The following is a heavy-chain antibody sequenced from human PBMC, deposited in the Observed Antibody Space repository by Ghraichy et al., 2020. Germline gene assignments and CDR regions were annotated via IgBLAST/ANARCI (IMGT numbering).Heavy chain of an antibody. CDR3: AREQQLGAFDI. CDR1: GFTFSSYA. Sequence: LALTCAASGFTFSSYAMHWVRQAPGKGLEWMAVISYDGSNKYYADSVKGRFTISRDNSKNTLYLQMNSLRAEDTAVYYCAREQQLGAFDIWGQGTMVTVSS. CDR2: ISYDGSNK. V-gene: IGHV3-30-3*01. J-gene: IGHJ3*02. D-gene: IGHD6-13*01.